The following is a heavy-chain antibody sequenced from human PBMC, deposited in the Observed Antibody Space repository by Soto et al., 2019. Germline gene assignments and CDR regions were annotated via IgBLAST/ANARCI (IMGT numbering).Heavy chain of an antibody. Sequence: PGGSLRLSCAASGCTLSCCAMSWVRQAPGKGLDYVSTIHGDGDYIHYSDSVKGRFTISRDNAKNTLYLQMNSLRVEDTAVYYCARDTPLSDSGPHFDYLGQGTLVTVS. CDR3: ARDTPLSDSGPHFDY. D-gene: IGHD3-10*01. CDR2: IHGDGDYI. V-gene: IGHV3-21*06. J-gene: IGHJ4*02. CDR1: GCTLSCCA.